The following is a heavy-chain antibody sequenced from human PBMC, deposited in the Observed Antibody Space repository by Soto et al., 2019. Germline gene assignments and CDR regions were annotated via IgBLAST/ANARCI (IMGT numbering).Heavy chain of an antibody. CDR3: ARDTGGSYDF. CDR1: GVTFSDYY. V-gene: IGHV3-72*01. J-gene: IGHJ4*02. Sequence: GGSLRVACASSGVTFSDYYRDWVRQLPGKGLERVGRTRNKANSYTSEYAPSVKGRFTISRHDSEDSMFMQLNSLKTEDTAVYYCARDTGGSYDFWGQAALVTVSS. D-gene: IGHD1-26*01. CDR2: TRNKANSYTS.